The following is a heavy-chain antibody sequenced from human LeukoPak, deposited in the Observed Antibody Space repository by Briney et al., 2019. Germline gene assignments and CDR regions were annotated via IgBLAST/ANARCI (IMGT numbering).Heavy chain of an antibody. J-gene: IGHJ4*02. Sequence: GGSLRLSCTASGFTFSSYSMNWVRLAPGKGLQWVSSISSSSSSIYYADSLKGRFTISRDNAKNSLYLQMNSLRAEDTAVYYCARGGPGGALNRWGQGTLVTVSS. CDR1: GFTFSSYS. CDR3: ARGGPGGALNR. D-gene: IGHD1-26*01. CDR2: ISSSSSSI. V-gene: IGHV3-21*01.